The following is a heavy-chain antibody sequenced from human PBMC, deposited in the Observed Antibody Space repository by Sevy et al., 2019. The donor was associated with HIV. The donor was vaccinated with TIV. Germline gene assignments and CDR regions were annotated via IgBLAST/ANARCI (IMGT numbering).Heavy chain of an antibody. CDR2: ISYDGSNK. J-gene: IGHJ6*02. CDR3: ARSTGVAATYGMDV. V-gene: IGHV3-30-3*01. Sequence: GGSLRLSCAASTFTFSSYAMHWVRQAPGKGLEWVAVISYDGSNKYYADSVKGRFTISRDNSKNTLYLQMNSLRAEDTAVYYCARSTGVAATYGMDVWGQGTTVTVSS. CDR1: TFTFSSYA. D-gene: IGHD2-15*01.